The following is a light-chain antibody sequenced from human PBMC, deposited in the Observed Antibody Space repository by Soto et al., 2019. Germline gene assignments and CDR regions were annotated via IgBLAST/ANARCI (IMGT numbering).Light chain of an antibody. V-gene: IGKV4-1*01. CDR2: WAS. J-gene: IGKJ3*01. Sequence: DIVMTQSPDSLAVSLGERATINCKSSQSVLYSSNNKNYLAWYQQKPGQPTKLLIYWASIRESGVPDRFSGSGSWTDFTLTISSLQAEDVAVYYCQQYYSTPFTFGPGTKVDIK. CDR1: QSVLYSSNNKNY. CDR3: QQYYSTPFT.